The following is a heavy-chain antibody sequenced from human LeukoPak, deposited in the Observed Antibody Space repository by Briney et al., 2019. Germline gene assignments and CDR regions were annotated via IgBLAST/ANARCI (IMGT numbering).Heavy chain of an antibody. D-gene: IGHD3-22*01. J-gene: IGHJ4*02. V-gene: IGHV7-4-1*02. CDR2: INTNTGNP. CDR1: GYTFTGYA. Sequence: ASVKVSCKASGYTFTGYAMNWVRQAPGQGLEWMGWINTNTGNPTYAQGFTGRFVFSLDTSVSTAYLQISSLKAEDTAVYYCASGASRYYYDSSGSPFDYWGQGTLVTVSS. CDR3: ASGASRYYYDSSGSPFDY.